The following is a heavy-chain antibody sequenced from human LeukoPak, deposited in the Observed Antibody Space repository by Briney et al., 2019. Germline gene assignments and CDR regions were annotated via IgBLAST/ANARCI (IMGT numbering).Heavy chain of an antibody. CDR3: AKGGDEYYYYGMDV. V-gene: IGHV3-11*01. J-gene: IGHJ6*02. D-gene: IGHD7-27*01. CDR1: GFTFSDYY. CDR2: ISSSGSTI. Sequence: KPGGSLRLSCAASGFTFSDYYMSWIRQAPGKGLEWVSYISSSGSTIYYADSVKGRFTISRDNSKNTLYLQMNSLRAEDTAVYYCAKGGDEYYYYGMDVWGQGTTVTVSS.